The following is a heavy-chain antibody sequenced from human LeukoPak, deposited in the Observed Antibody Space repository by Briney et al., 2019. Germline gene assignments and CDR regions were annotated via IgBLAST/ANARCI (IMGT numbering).Heavy chain of an antibody. Sequence: ASVKVSCKASGYTFTGYYMHWVRRAPGQGLEWMGWINPNSGGTNYAQKFQGRVTMTRDTFISTAYMELSRLRSDDTAVYYCARVFEFWSGYSRTDDMDVWGKGTTVTVSS. CDR3: ARVFEFWSGYSRTDDMDV. V-gene: IGHV1-2*02. CDR2: INPNSGGT. J-gene: IGHJ6*03. D-gene: IGHD3-3*01. CDR1: GYTFTGYY.